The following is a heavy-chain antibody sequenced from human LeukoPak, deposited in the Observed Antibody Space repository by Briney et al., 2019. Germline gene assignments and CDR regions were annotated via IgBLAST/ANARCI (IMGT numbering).Heavy chain of an antibody. CDR3: ARAAYYYDSSGSGDAFDI. CDR1: GYSISSGYY. V-gene: IGHV4-38-2*02. Sequence: SETLSLTCTVSGYSISSGYYWGWIRQPPGKGLEWIGEINHSGSTNYNPSLKSRVTISVDTSKNQFSLKLSSVTAADTAVYYCARAAYYYDSSGSGDAFDIWGQGTMVTVSS. J-gene: IGHJ3*02. D-gene: IGHD3-22*01. CDR2: INHSGST.